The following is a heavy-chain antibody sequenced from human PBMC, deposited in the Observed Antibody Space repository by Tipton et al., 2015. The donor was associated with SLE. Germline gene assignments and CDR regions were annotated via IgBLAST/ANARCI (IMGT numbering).Heavy chain of an antibody. Sequence: TLSLTCAVYGGSFSGYYWSWIRQPPGKGLEWIGEINHSGSTNYNPSLKSRVTISVDTSKNQFSLKLSSVTAADTAVYYCAGGGGIVDYWGQGTLVTVSS. CDR2: INHSGST. D-gene: IGHD1-1*01. CDR1: GGSFSGYY. CDR3: AGGGGIVDY. J-gene: IGHJ4*02. V-gene: IGHV4-34*01.